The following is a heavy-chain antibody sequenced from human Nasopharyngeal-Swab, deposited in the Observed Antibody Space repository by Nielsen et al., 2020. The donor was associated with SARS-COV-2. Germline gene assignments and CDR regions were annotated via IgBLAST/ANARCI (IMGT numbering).Heavy chain of an antibody. D-gene: IGHD7-27*01. J-gene: IGHJ6*02. CDR2: INYSGST. V-gene: IGHV4-59*13. CDR3: ARDSWGRGVYYYYGKDV. CDR1: GGSISSYY. Sequence: SETLSLTCTVSGGSISSYYWSWIRQPPGKGLEWIGYINYSGSTDYNPSLKSRVTISVDTSKNQFSLKLSSVTAADTAVYYCARDSWGRGVYYYYGKDVWGQGTTVTVSS.